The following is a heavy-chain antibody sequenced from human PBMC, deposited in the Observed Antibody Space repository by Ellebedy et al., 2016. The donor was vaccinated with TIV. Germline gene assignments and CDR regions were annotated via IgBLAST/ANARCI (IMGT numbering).Heavy chain of an antibody. CDR1: GGSVSSADHY. D-gene: IGHD3-10*01. V-gene: IGHV4-30-4*08. CDR3: ARESIFYGSGSREEAL. CDR2: IYYRGAT. J-gene: IGHJ4*02. Sequence: MPSETLSLTCTVSGGSVSSADHYWSWIRQTPGKGLEWIGYIYYRGATYYNSSLESRVILSVDTSKNQFSLNLKSVTAADTAVYYCARESIFYGSGSREEALWGQGTLVTVSS.